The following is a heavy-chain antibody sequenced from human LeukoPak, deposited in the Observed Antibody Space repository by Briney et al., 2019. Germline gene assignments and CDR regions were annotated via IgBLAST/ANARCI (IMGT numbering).Heavy chain of an antibody. CDR3: ARRAGGRSRGYSYGLRALHFDY. V-gene: IGHV4-39*01. CDR2: IYYSGST. Sequence: PSETLSLTCSVSGGSIGRGSYYWGWIRQPPGKGLEWIGSIYYSGSTYYNPSLRSRVTISVDTSKNQFSLKLSSVTAADTAVYYCARRAGGRSRGYSYGLRALHFDYWGQGTLVTVSS. CDR1: GGSIGRGSYY. J-gene: IGHJ4*02. D-gene: IGHD5-18*01.